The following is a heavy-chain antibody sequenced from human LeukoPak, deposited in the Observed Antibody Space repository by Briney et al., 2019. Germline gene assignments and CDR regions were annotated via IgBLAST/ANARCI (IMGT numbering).Heavy chain of an antibody. CDR3: ARDAAGGLGRRSDY. J-gene: IGHJ4*02. D-gene: IGHD3-10*01. CDR1: GYSIGSGYF. CDR2: INFLGRA. V-gene: IGHV4-38-2*02. Sequence: SETLSLTCTVSGYSIGSGYFWSWIRQSPGKGLELLGTINFLGRAFYTPSLKSRVTISVDTSKNQFSLKLTSVTAADTAVYYCARDAAGGLGRRSDYWGQGILVTVSS.